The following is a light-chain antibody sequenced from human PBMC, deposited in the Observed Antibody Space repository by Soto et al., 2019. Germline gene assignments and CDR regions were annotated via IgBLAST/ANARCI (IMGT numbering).Light chain of an antibody. CDR1: SSNIGAGYD. V-gene: IGLV1-40*01. J-gene: IGLJ1*01. CDR3: QSYDSSLSGYV. Sequence: QSVLTQPPSVSGAPVQRVTISCTGSSSNIGAGYDVHWYQQLPGTAPKLLIYGNSNRPSGVPDRFSGSKSGTSASLAITGLQAEDEADYYCQSYDSSLSGYVFGTG. CDR2: GNS.